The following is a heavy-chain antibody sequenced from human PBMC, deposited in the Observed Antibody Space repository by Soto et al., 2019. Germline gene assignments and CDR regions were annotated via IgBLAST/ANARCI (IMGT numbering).Heavy chain of an antibody. Sequence: QERLVQSGAEVRKPGSSVKVSCKVTGGTSTRYAINWVRQAPGQGLAWMGGIVPMFGTSKYAQKFQGRVTITADTSTHIAYMELRSLRSEDTAVYYCNRGSEYDFWSGYLWGQGTLVSVSS. CDR2: IVPMFGTS. D-gene: IGHD3-3*01. J-gene: IGHJ4*02. CDR1: GGTSTRYA. CDR3: NRGSEYDFWSGYL. V-gene: IGHV1-69*06.